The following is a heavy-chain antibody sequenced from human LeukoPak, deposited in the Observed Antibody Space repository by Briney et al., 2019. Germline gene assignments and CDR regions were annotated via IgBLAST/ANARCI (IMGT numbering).Heavy chain of an antibody. D-gene: IGHD3/OR15-3a*01. CDR3: TTLTVNDFHGDY. V-gene: IGHV3-15*01. CDR2: IKSKTDGETT. CDR1: GFTFSHAW. Sequence: GGSLRLCCAASGFTFSHAWMNWVRQAPGKGLEWVALIKSKTDGETTDYAAPVKGRFTISRDDSRNTLYLQLNSLKTEDTAMYYCTTLTVNDFHGDYWGQGALVTVSA. J-gene: IGHJ4*02.